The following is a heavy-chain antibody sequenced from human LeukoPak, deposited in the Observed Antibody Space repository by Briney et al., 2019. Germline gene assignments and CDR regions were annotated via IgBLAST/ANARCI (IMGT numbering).Heavy chain of an antibody. V-gene: IGHV4-59*08. J-gene: IGHJ5*02. CDR3: ARHGDYDFWSGYFNWFDP. D-gene: IGHD3-3*01. Sequence: SETLSLTCTVSGGSISSYYWSWIRQPPGKGLEWFGYIYYSGSTNYNPSLKSRVTISVDTSKNQFSLKLSSVTAADTAVYYCARHGDYDFWSGYFNWFDPWGQGTLVTVSS. CDR2: IYYSGST. CDR1: GGSISSYY.